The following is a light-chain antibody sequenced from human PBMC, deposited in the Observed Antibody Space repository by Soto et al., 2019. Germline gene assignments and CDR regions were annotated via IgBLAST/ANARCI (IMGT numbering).Light chain of an antibody. V-gene: IGKV3-15*01. CDR2: AAS. Sequence: EIVMAQSRATLSLSAGEGATLSRRASQSVSSNLAWYQQRPGQAPRLLIYAASTRATGIPARFSGSGSGTEFTLTISSLQSEDFAVYYCQHYNIWPLYTFGQGTRLEIK. J-gene: IGKJ5*01. CDR1: QSVSSN. CDR3: QHYNIWPLYT.